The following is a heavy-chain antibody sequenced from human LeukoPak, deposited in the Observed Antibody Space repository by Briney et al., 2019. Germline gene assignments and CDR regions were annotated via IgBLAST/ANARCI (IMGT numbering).Heavy chain of an antibody. Sequence: PSETLSLTCAVSGGSISSGGYSWSWIRQPPGKGLEWIGYIYHSGSTYYNPSLKSRVTISVDRSKNQFSLKLSSVTAADTAVYYCARGLRYSYGLLDYWGQGTLVTVSS. CDR2: IYHSGST. CDR1: GGSISSGGYS. CDR3: ARGLRYSYGLLDY. J-gene: IGHJ4*02. V-gene: IGHV4-30-2*01. D-gene: IGHD5-18*01.